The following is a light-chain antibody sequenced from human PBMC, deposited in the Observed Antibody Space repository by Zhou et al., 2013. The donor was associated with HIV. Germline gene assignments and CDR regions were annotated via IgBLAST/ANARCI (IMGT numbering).Light chain of an antibody. CDR2: KAS. J-gene: IGKJ1*01. Sequence: DVVLTQSPLSLPVTLGQPASISCRSSQSLVYSDGDSYLNWFQQRPGQSPRRLIYKASNRDSGVPDRFSGSGSGTDFTLKISRVEAEDVGVYYCMQAKHWPQTFGQGTKVEIK. CDR1: QSLVYSDGDSY. V-gene: IGKV2-30*01. CDR3: MQAKHWPQT.